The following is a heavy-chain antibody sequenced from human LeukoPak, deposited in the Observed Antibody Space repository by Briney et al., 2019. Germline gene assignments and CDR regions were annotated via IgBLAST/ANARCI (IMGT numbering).Heavy chain of an antibody. CDR1: GGSISSSNW. J-gene: IGHJ5*02. CDR3: ARWVSITMVRGVSGNWFDP. CDR2: IYHSGST. V-gene: IGHV4-4*02. Sequence: SETLSLTCTVSGGSISSSNWWSWVRQPPGKGLEWIGEIYHSGSTNYNPSLKSRVTISVDKSKNQFSLKLSSVTAADTAVYYSARWVSITMVRGVSGNWFDPWGQGTLVTVSS. D-gene: IGHD3-10*01.